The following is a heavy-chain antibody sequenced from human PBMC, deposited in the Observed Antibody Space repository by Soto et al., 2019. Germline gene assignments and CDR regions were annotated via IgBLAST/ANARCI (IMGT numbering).Heavy chain of an antibody. CDR1: GGSISSGYYY. V-gene: IGHV4-30-4*01. Sequence: PSETLSLTCSVPGGSISSGYYYWSVIRHPPGTGLEWIGNIYYSGNTYYNPSLKSRLIISIDTSKNQFSLKVGSLTASDTAVYYCASSSLSGMDVWGQGTTPTDSS. CDR2: IYYSGNT. CDR3: ASSSLSGMDV. D-gene: IGHD2-2*01. J-gene: IGHJ6*02.